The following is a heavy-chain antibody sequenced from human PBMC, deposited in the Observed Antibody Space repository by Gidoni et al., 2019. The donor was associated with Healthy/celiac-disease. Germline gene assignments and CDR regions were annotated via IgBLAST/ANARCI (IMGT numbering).Heavy chain of an antibody. CDR1: GHHVSSYA. Sequence: EGQLLESGGGLVQPGGSLRLSCAASGHHVSSYAMSWVRQAPGKGLEWVSSISGSGGSTSYADSVKGRFTISSDHSKNTLYLQMNSLRAEDTAVYYCAKDIRSGWYNAFDIWGQGTMVTVSS. CDR2: ISGSGGST. CDR3: AKDIRSGWYNAFDI. D-gene: IGHD6-19*01. V-gene: IGHV3-23*01. J-gene: IGHJ3*02.